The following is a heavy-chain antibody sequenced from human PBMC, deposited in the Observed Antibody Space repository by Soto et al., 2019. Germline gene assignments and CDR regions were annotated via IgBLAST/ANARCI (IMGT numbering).Heavy chain of an antibody. J-gene: IGHJ5*02. CDR1: AFTFSSYA. CDR2: ISGSGGST. Sequence: EVQLLESGGGLVQPGGSLRLSCAASAFTFSSYAMSWVRQAPGKGLEWVSAISGSGGSTYYADSVKGRFTISRDNSKNTLYLQMNSLRAEDTAVYYGAGTSDYSSWFDPWGQGTLVTVSS. CDR3: AGTSDYSSWFDP. D-gene: IGHD4-17*01. V-gene: IGHV3-23*01.